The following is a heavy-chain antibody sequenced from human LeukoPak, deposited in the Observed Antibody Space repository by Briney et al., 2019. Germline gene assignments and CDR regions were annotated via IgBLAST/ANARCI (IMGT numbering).Heavy chain of an antibody. CDR1: GFTFSSYS. V-gene: IGHV3-48*04. Sequence: GGSLRLSCAASGFTFSSYSMNWVRQAPGKGLEWASYISSSSSTIYYADSVKGRFTISRDNAKNSLYLQMNSLRAEDTAVYYCARDILTGYYVASDYWGQGTLVTVSS. J-gene: IGHJ4*02. D-gene: IGHD3-9*01. CDR2: ISSSSSTI. CDR3: ARDILTGYYVASDY.